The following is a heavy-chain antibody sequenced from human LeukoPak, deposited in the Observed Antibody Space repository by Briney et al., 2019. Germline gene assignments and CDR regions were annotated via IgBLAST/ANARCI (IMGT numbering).Heavy chain of an antibody. CDR1: GFAFSNCG. J-gene: IGHJ4*02. Sequence: SGRSLRLSCAASGFAFSNCGMHWVRQAPGKGLEWVAVITYDGNTKYYLDSVKGRFTISRDNSKNTLYLQMSSLRGEDTAVYYCTKDCSSGWYGGIDYWGQGALVTVSS. V-gene: IGHV3-30*18. CDR2: ITYDGNTK. D-gene: IGHD6-19*01. CDR3: TKDCSSGWYGGIDY.